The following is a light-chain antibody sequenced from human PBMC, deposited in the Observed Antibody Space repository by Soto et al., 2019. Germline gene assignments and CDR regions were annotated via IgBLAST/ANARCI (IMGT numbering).Light chain of an antibody. CDR3: QQCKNYPPWT. J-gene: IGKJ1*01. V-gene: IGKV1-5*03. CDR1: ENIGGW. Sequence: DIPMTQSPSTLSASVGDRVTITCRASENIGGWLAWYQQKPGRAPKLLIYKASTLEGGVPSRFSGSWSGTEFTLTISSLQPDDFATYYCQQCKNYPPWTFGQGTKVEVK. CDR2: KAS.